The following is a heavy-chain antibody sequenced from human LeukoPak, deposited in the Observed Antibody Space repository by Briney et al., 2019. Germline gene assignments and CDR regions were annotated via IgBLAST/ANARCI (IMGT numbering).Heavy chain of an antibody. CDR1: GDSINNYY. D-gene: IGHD1-20*01. V-gene: IGHV4-4*09. Sequence: SETLSLTCTVSGDSINNYYWTWIRQPPGKGLEWIGYIYSTGSTSYNPSLKSRVSISLDTSKNQFSLKLNSVTAAETAVYYCAGNWNDGFNVWGQGTRVTVSS. J-gene: IGHJ3*01. CDR3: AGNWNDGFNV. CDR2: IYSTGST.